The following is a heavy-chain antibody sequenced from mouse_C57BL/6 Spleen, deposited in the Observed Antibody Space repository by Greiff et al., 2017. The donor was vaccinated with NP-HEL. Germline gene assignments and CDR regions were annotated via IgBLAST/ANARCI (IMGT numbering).Heavy chain of an antibody. CDR2: ISSGSSTI. CDR1: GFTFSDYG. D-gene: IGHD2-12*01. J-gene: IGHJ2*01. V-gene: IGHV5-17*01. Sequence: DVMLVESGGGLVKPGGSLKLSCAASGFTFSDYGMHWVRQAPEKGLEWVAYISSGSSTIYYADTVKGRFTISRDNAKNTLFLQMTSLRSEDTAMYYCARTELYWYFDYWGQGTTLTVSS. CDR3: ARTELYWYFDY.